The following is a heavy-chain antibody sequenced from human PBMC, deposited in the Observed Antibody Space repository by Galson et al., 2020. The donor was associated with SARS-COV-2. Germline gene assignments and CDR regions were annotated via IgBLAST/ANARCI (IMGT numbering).Heavy chain of an antibody. D-gene: IGHD6-13*01. CDR2: INAGNGNT. Sequence: ASVKVSCKASGYTFTSYAMHWVRQAPGQRLEWMGWINAGNGNTKYSQKFQGRVTITRDTSASTAYMELSSLRSEDTAVYYCARGRGYSRGPDYWGQGTLVTVSS. CDR1: GYTFTSYA. J-gene: IGHJ4*02. CDR3: ARGRGYSRGPDY. V-gene: IGHV1-3*01.